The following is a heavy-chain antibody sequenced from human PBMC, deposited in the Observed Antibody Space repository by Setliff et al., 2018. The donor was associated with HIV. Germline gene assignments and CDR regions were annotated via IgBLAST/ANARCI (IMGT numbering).Heavy chain of an antibody. CDR2: IYYSGST. CDR3: ARMESTRPPRGLDY. CDR1: GGSVSNSAYY. J-gene: IGHJ4*02. Sequence: KPSETLSLTCTVSGGSVSNSAYYWGWIRQPTGKGLEWIGTIYYSGSTQYNPSFKSRVTISIDTSKNEFSLKLHSVTAADTAVYYCARMESTRPPRGLDYWGQGTLVTVSS. V-gene: IGHV4-39*01. D-gene: IGHD6-6*01.